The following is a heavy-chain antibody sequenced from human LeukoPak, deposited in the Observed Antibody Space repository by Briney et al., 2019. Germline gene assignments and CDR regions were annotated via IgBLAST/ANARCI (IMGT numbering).Heavy chain of an antibody. CDR2: FRSKTYGGTT. CDR3: SVGSRGTYIPTFDL. D-gene: IGHD1-26*01. J-gene: IGHJ5*02. Sequence: GRSLRLSCTASGFSFVDYTLSWVRQAPGRGREWVGFFRSKTYGGTTAYAAAVKGRLTISRDDSKSIAYLQTNSLKTEDTAVYYCSVGSRGTYIPTFDLWGQGTLVTVSS. CDR1: GFSFVDYT. V-gene: IGHV3-49*04.